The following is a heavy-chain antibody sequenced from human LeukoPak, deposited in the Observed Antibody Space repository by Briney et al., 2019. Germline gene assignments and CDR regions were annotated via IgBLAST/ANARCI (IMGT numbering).Heavy chain of an antibody. Sequence: SETLSLTCTVSGGSISSYYWSWIRQPPGKGLEWIGYIYTSGSTNYNPSHKSRVTISVDTPKNQFSLKLSSVTAADTAVYYCARHSSSPRSYYFDYWGQGTLVTVSS. CDR1: GGSISSYY. V-gene: IGHV4-4*09. J-gene: IGHJ4*02. CDR3: ARHSSSPRSYYFDY. CDR2: IYTSGST. D-gene: IGHD6-6*01.